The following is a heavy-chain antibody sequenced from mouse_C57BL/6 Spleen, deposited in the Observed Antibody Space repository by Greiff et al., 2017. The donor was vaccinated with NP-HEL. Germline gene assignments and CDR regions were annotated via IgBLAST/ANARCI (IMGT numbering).Heavy chain of an antibody. Sequence: VQLQQSGPELVKPGASVKISCKASGYAFSSYWMNWVKQRPGKGLEWIGRIYPGDGDTNYNEKFKGKATLTADKSSSTAYMQLSSPTSEYSAVYCYARFTMYSMDYWGQGTSVTVSS. CDR3: ARFTMYSMDY. V-gene: IGHV1-82*01. CDR2: IYPGDGDT. CDR1: GYAFSSYW. J-gene: IGHJ4*01. D-gene: IGHD1-1*02.